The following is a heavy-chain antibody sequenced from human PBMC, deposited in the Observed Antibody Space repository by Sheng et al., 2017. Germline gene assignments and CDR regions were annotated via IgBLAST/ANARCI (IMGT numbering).Heavy chain of an antibody. Sequence: QVQLVESGGGVVQPGRSLRLSCAASGFTFSSYAMHWVRQAPGKGLEWVAVISYDGSNKYYADSVKGRFTISRDNSKNTLYLQMNSLRAEDTAVYYCARDWTFNFDWSFDYWGQGTLVTVSS. J-gene: IGHJ4*02. CDR3: ARDWTFNFDWSFDY. V-gene: IGHV3-30*04. CDR2: ISYDGSNK. D-gene: IGHD3-9*01. CDR1: GFTFSSYA.